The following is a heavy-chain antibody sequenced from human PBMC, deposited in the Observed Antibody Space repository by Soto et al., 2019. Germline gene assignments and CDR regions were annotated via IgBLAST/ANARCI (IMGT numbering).Heavy chain of an antibody. V-gene: IGHV3-23*01. J-gene: IGHJ5*02. Sequence: EVQLLESGGGLVQPGGSLRLSCAVSGFSFSTYAMSWVRQAPGKGLEWVSGISAGGGNTYYADSVRGRFTISRDNSKDTLYLHITNLGVEDTAFYYCAKHAEYELVSWFDPWGQGTLVTVSS. CDR1: GFSFSTYA. CDR3: AKHAEYELVSWFDP. D-gene: IGHD2-2*01. CDR2: ISAGGGNT.